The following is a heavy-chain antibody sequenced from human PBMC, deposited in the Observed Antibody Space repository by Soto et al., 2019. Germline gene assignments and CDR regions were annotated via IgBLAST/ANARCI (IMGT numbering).Heavy chain of an antibody. CDR3: TSRFTLATTTGDAFDL. D-gene: IGHD1-26*01. Sequence: QVQLQESGPGLVKPSETLSLTCTVSSGSIINYYWSWIRQPPGKGLEWIGFIYYSGSTNYNSSLWSRVSMSVDMPKQHLSLKLNSVTAPDTAVYYCTSRFTLATTTGDAFDLWGQGTMVTVSS. V-gene: IGHV4-59*01. CDR1: SGSIINYY. CDR2: IYYSGST. J-gene: IGHJ3*01.